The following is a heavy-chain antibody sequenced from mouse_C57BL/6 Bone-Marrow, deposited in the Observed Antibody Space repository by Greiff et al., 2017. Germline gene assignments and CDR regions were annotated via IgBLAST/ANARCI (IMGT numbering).Heavy chain of an antibody. Sequence: VQLQQSGAELVRPGASVKLSCTASGFNIKDDYMHWVKQRPEQGLEWIGWIDPENGDTEYASKFQGKATITADTSSNTAYLQLSSLTSEDTAVYYCTTSWGDYWGQGTTLTVSS. V-gene: IGHV14-4*01. D-gene: IGHD4-1*01. CDR2: IDPENGDT. CDR3: TTSWGDY. J-gene: IGHJ2*01. CDR1: GFNIKDDY.